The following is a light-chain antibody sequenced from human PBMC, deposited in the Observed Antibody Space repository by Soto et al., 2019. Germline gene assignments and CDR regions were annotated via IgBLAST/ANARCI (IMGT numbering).Light chain of an antibody. V-gene: IGKV3-20*01. CDR1: QSISSRN. J-gene: IGKJ1*01. Sequence: EIVLTQSPGTLSLSPGERAALSCRASQSISSRNLAWYQQKPGQAPRLLIYGASSRATGIPDRFSGSGSGTDFTRTISRLEPEDFAVYYCQQYVTSLRTVGQETNVEI. CDR3: QQYVTSLRT. CDR2: GAS.